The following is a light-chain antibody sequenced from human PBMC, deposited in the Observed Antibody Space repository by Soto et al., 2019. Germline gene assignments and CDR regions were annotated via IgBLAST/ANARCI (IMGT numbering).Light chain of an antibody. V-gene: IGKV3-20*01. CDR1: QSVSSSY. Sequence: EIVLTQSPGTLSLSPGERVTLSCRASQSVSSSYLAWYQQKPGQAPRLLLYGASSRATGIPDRFTGGGSGTDFTLTIRRLEPEDFAVYFCQQYGSSPCTFGQGTKLEIK. CDR3: QQYGSSPCT. J-gene: IGKJ2*02. CDR2: GAS.